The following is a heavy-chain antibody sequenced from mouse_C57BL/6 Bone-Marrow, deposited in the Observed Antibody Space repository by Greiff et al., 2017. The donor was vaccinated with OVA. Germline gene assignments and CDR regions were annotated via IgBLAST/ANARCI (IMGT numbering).Heavy chain of an antibody. CDR3: ARRGYCSSYGYFDV. V-gene: IGHV1-69*01. Sequence: QVQLQQPGAELVMPGASVKLSCKASGYTFTSYWMHWVKQRTGQGLEWIGEIDPSDSYTNYNQKFKGKSTLTVDKSSSTAYMQLSSLTSEDSAVYYCARRGYCSSYGYFDVWGTGTTVTVSS. D-gene: IGHD1-1*01. CDR1: GYTFTSYW. J-gene: IGHJ1*03. CDR2: IDPSDSYT.